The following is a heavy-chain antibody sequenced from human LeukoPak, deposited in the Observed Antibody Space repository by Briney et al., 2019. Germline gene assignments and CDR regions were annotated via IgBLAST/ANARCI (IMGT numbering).Heavy chain of an antibody. V-gene: IGHV1-18*01. CDR3: AREYRITGTTPSSNWFDP. CDR1: GYTFTSYG. Sequence: ASVKVSCKASGYTFTSYGISWVRQAPGQGLEWMGWVSAYNGNTNYAQKLQGRVTMTTDTSTSTAYMELRSLRSDDTAVYYCAREYRITGTTPSSNWFDPWGQGTLVTVSS. J-gene: IGHJ5*02. D-gene: IGHD1-7*01. CDR2: VSAYNGNT.